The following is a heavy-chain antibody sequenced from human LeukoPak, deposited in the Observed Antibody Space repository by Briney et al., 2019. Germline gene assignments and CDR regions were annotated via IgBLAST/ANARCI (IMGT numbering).Heavy chain of an antibody. J-gene: IGHJ4*02. Sequence: GGSLRLSCAASGFTFSSYWMNWVRQAPGKGLEWVANIKQDGSEKYYVDSVKGRFTISRDNAKNSLYLQMNSLRAEDMALYYCAKSNSGWYVGINFDYWGQGTLVTVSS. CDR3: AKSNSGWYVGINFDY. CDR2: IKQDGSEK. V-gene: IGHV3-7*03. D-gene: IGHD6-19*01. CDR1: GFTFSSYW.